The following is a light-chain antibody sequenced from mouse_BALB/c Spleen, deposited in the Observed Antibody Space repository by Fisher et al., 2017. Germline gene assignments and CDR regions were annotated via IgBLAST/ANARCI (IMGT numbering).Light chain of an antibody. CDR2: STS. V-gene: IGKV4-57-1*01. Sequence: DIVLTQSPALMSASPGEKVTMTCSASSSVSSSYLHWYQQKSGASPKLWIYSTSNLASGVPARFSGSGSGTSYSLTISSMEAEDAATYYCQQRSSHPPIFTFGSGTKLEIK. CDR1: SSVSSSY. J-gene: IGKJ4*01. CDR3: QQRSSHPPIFT.